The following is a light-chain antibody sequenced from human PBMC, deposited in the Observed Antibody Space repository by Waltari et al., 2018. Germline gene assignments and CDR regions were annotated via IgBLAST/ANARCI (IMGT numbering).Light chain of an antibody. CDR2: ADS. Sequence: FILTQPHSVSESPGKTVTISCTGSGGSCAFNYVQWYQQRPDSAPTTVIYADSQRPPGVPDRFSGSIDSSSNSASLTISGLRTEDEADYYCQSYDSDRSWVFGGGTHLTVL. J-gene: IGLJ3*02. V-gene: IGLV6-57*02. CDR3: QSYDSDRSWV. CDR1: GGSCAFNY.